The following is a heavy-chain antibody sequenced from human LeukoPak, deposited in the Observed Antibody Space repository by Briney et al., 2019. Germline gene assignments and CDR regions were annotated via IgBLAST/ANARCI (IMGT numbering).Heavy chain of an antibody. D-gene: IGHD3-10*01. CDR3: ARDLSPVVRASPMGY. J-gene: IGHJ4*02. Sequence: PGGSLRLSCAASGFTFTSYGMHWVRQAPGKGLEWVAPITYDGYYKYYSDSVKGRFTISGDTSKNTMYLQMNSLRAEDTAVYYCARDLSPVVRASPMGYWGQGTLVTVSS. V-gene: IGHV3-30*03. CDR1: GFTFTSYG. CDR2: ITYDGYYK.